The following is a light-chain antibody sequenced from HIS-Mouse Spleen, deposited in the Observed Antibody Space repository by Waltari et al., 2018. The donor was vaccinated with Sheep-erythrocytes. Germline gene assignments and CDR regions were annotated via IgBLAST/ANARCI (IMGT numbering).Light chain of an antibody. J-gene: IGLJ3*02. CDR3: SSYAGSNNWV. V-gene: IGLV2-8*01. Sequence: QSALTQPPSASGSPGQSVTIACTGTNSDVGGYNYVSWYQQHPGKAPKLLIYQASKRPSGVPDRCSGSQSRNTASLPVSGLQDEDEADYYCSSYAGSNNWVFGGGTTLTVL. CDR1: NSDVGGYNY. CDR2: QAS.